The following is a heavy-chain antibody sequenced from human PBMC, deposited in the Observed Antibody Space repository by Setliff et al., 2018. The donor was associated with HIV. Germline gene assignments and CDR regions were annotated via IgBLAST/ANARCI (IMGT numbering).Heavy chain of an antibody. CDR3: ARRGISGNYYFDY. D-gene: IGHD1-26*01. Sequence: PSETLSLTFAVYGGSFSDYYWGWIRQSPGKGLEWIGEINHSESTNYNPSLKSRVSISVDTSKDQFSLKLDSMTAADTAVYYCARRGISGNYYFDYWGQGTLVTVSS. J-gene: IGHJ4*02. CDR2: INHSEST. CDR1: GGSFSDYY. V-gene: IGHV4-34*01.